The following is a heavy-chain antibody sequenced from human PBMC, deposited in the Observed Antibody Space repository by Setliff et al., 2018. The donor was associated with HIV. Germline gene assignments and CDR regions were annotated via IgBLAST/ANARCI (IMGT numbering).Heavy chain of an antibody. Sequence: SETLSLTCSVSGGSINRGNYYWTWVRQPAGKGLEWIGRVYTSGSTNYNPSLKSRVTISLDTSKNQFSLKLSSVTAADTAVYYCARWDCGGDCYSEYSYYYGMDVWGQGTTVTVSS. V-gene: IGHV4-61*02. CDR2: VYTSGST. J-gene: IGHJ6*02. CDR3: ARWDCGGDCYSEYSYYYGMDV. CDR1: GGSINRGNYY. D-gene: IGHD2-21*02.